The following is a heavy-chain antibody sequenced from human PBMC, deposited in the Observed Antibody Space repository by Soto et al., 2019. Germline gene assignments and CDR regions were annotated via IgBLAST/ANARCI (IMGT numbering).Heavy chain of an antibody. CDR1: GDTFTDYY. D-gene: IGHD2-21*02. J-gene: IGHJ4*02. CDR2: VNPSGGHT. Sequence: QVQLMQSGAEVKKPGASVKVSCKASGDTFTDYYIHWVRQAPGQGLEWMGTVNPSGGHTTYAQHFLGRVTITRDTSTSTLYMELTSLTSDDTAIYYCARGGYVVVVTAALAYWGQGTLVTVSS. CDR3: ARGGYVVVVTAALAY. V-gene: IGHV1-46*01.